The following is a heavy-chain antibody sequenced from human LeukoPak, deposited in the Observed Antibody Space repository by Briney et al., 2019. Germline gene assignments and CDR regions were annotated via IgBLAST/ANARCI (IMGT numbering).Heavy chain of an antibody. Sequence: GGSLRLSCAASGFTFSSHAMSWVRQAPGKGLEWVSAVSGSGGSTYYADSVKGRFTISRDNSKNTLYLQMNSLRAEDTAVYYCAKEVSYNWNHNWGQGTLVTVSS. J-gene: IGHJ4*02. D-gene: IGHD1-20*01. CDR1: GFTFSSHA. CDR3: AKEVSYNWNHN. V-gene: IGHV3-23*01. CDR2: VSGSGGST.